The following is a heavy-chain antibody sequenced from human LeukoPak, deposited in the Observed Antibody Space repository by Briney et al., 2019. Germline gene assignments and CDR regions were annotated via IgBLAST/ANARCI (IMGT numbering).Heavy chain of an antibody. Sequence: SVKVSCKASGGSFSRHAMSWVRQAPGQGLEWMGGIVPIFGLANYAPKFQGRVAITADESTNTAYMELTSLTFEDTALYYCAGSKRGAPYYYYMDFWGIGTTVTVSS. J-gene: IGHJ6*03. CDR2: IVPIFGLA. CDR1: GGSFSRHA. D-gene: IGHD4/OR15-4a*01. CDR3: AGSKRGAPYYYYMDF. V-gene: IGHV1-69*13.